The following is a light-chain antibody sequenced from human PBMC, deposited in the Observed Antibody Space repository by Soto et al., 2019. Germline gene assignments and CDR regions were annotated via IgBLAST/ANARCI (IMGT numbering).Light chain of an antibody. CDR1: HSVNSH. CDR3: QQFNNWPPVT. Sequence: MMMTQSPATLSVSPGERVTLSCRTSHSVNSHVAWYQQKPGQAPRLLLYGASTRATGIPARFSGSGSGTEFTLTISSLQSEDFAVYYCQQFNNWPPVTFGQGTKVDIK. V-gene: IGKV3-15*01. J-gene: IGKJ1*01. CDR2: GAS.